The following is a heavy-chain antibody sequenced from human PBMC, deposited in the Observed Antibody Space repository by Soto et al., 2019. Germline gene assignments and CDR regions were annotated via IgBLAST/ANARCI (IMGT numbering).Heavy chain of an antibody. V-gene: IGHV3-21*01. Sequence: EVQLVESGGGLVKPGGSLRLSCAASGFIFSSYSMNWVRHAPGKGLEWVSSISSSSSYIYYADSVKGRFTISRDNAKNSLYLQMNSLRAEDTAVYHCASDFTMRAWGQGTLVTVSS. J-gene: IGHJ1*01. CDR3: ASDFTMRA. CDR1: GFIFSSYS. CDR2: ISSSSSYI. D-gene: IGHD3-22*01.